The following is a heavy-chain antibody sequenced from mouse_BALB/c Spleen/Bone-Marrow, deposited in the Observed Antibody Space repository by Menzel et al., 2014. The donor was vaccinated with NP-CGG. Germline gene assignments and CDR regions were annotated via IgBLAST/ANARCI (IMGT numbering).Heavy chain of an antibody. Sequence: EVQRVESGGDLVKPGGSLKLSCAASGFTFSTYGMSWVRQTPDKRLEGVAAISNGGIYTYYPDTVKGRFTISRDNAKNTLYLQMSSLKSEDTAMYYCVRPYDYGTWFAYWGQGTLVTVSA. CDR3: VRPYDYGTWFAY. CDR2: ISNGGIYT. CDR1: GFTFSTYG. J-gene: IGHJ3*01. V-gene: IGHV5-6*01. D-gene: IGHD2-4*01.